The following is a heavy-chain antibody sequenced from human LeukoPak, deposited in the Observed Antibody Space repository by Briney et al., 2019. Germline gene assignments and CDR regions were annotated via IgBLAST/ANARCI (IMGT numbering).Heavy chain of an antibody. J-gene: IGHJ4*02. V-gene: IGHV3-48*03. CDR1: GFIFGTYE. D-gene: IGHD5-24*01. Sequence: GGSLRLSCGGSGFIFGTYEMNWIRQAPGKGLEWISYISSVGSAIHYSDSVKGRFTISRDNVESSVYLQMNSLRVEDTAVYYCARDYKYAFDNWGQGTLVTVSS. CDR3: ARDYKYAFDN. CDR2: ISSVGSAI.